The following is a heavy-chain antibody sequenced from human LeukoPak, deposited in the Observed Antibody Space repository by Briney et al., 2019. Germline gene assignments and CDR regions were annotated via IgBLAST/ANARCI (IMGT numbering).Heavy chain of an antibody. Sequence: GASVTVSFKASGCTFISYAISWVRQAPGQGLEWMGRIIPILGIANYAQKFQGRVTITADKSTSTAYMELSSLRSEDTAVYYCARTEFGLLDFWGQGTLVIVSS. CDR1: GCTFISYA. D-gene: IGHD3-16*01. CDR3: ARTEFGLLDF. CDR2: IIPILGIA. V-gene: IGHV1-69*04. J-gene: IGHJ4*02.